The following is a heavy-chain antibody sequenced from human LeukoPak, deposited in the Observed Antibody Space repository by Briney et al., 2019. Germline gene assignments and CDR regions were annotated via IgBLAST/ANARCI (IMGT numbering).Heavy chain of an antibody. J-gene: IGHJ4*02. V-gene: IGHV4-61*02. CDR1: GGSISSGSYD. Sequence: PSETLSLTCTVSGGSISSGSYDWSWIRQPAGKGLEWIGRIYTSGSTNYNPSLKSRVTISVDTSKNQFSLKLSSVTAADTAVYYCARSLDTFDDYWGQGTLVTVSS. CDR3: ARSLDTFDDY. D-gene: IGHD3-16*01. CDR2: IYTSGST.